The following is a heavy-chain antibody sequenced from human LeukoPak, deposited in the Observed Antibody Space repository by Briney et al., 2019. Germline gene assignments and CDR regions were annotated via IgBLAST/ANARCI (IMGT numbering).Heavy chain of an antibody. V-gene: IGHV3-53*01. CDR1: GFTVSSNY. CDR3: ARAGDVWFWELSF. J-gene: IGHJ4*02. Sequence: IQPGGSLRLSCAASGFTVSSNYMSWVRQAPGQGLEWVSVIYSGGSTYYADSVKGRFTISRDNSKNTLYLQMNSLRAEDTAVYYCARAGDVWFWELSFWGQGTLVTVSS. D-gene: IGHD3-10*01. CDR2: IYSGGST.